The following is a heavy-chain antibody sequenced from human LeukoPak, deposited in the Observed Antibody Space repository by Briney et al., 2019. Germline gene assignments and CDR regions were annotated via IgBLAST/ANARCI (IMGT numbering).Heavy chain of an antibody. CDR3: ARPDDSESFYRANHY. CDR2: ISNDGNNK. J-gene: IGHJ4*02. CDR1: GFSFNTYP. Sequence: QPGRSLRLSCAASGFSFNTYPMHWVRQAPGKGLEWVAVISNDGNNKYYADSAKGRFTISRDNSNNTLSLQMNGLRVEDTAVYYCARPDDSESFYRANHYWGRGTLVTVS. V-gene: IGHV3-30*04. D-gene: IGHD3-10*01.